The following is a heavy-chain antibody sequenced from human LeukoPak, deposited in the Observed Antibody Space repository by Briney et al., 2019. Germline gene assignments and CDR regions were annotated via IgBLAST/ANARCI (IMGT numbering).Heavy chain of an antibody. CDR3: AKSNVVATTGYFDY. V-gene: IGHV3-23*01. CDR2: ISGSGGST. J-gene: IGHJ4*02. D-gene: IGHD2-15*01. Sequence: GGSLRLSCAASGFTFSSYAMSWVRQAPGKGLEWVSAISGSGGSTYYADSVKGRLTISRDNSKNTLYLQMNSLRAEDTAVYYCAKSNVVATTGYFDYWGQGTLVTVSS. CDR1: GFTFSSYA.